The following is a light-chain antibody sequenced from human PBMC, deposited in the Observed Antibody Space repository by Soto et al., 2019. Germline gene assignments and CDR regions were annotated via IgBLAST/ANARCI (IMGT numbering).Light chain of an antibody. J-gene: IGLJ7*01. CDR3: QSSDSSRSSV. CDR2: GNS. CDR1: SSNIGAGYD. Sequence: QSVLTQPPSVSGAPGQRVTISCTGSSSNIGAGYDVHWYQQLPGTAPKLLIYGNSNRPSGVPDRFSGSKSGTSASLAITGRQAEDDADYYCQSSDSSRSSVFGGGTQLTVL. V-gene: IGLV1-40*01.